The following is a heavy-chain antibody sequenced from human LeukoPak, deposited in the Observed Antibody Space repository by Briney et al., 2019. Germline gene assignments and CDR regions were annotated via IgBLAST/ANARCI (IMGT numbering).Heavy chain of an antibody. Sequence: PSETLSLTCAVYGGSFSGYYWSWIRQPPGKGLEWIGEINHSGSTNYNPSLKSRVTMSVDTSKNQFSLKLSSVTAADTAVYYCARDRYYYDSSGSPFDYWGQGTLVTVSS. D-gene: IGHD3-22*01. CDR2: INHSGST. CDR1: GGSFSGYY. J-gene: IGHJ4*02. CDR3: ARDRYYYDSSGSPFDY. V-gene: IGHV4-34*01.